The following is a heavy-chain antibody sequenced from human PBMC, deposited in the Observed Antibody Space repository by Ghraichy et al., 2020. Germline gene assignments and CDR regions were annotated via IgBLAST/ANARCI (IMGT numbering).Heavy chain of an antibody. CDR2: IWYDGSNK. V-gene: IGHV3-33*01. Sequence: GGSLRLSCAASGFTFSNYAMHWVRQAPGKGLEWVAVIWYDGSNKYYADSVKGRFTISRDNSKNTLYLQMNSLRAEDTAVYYCARDQGYGDYNFDYWGQGTLVTVSS. CDR3: ARDQGYGDYNFDY. J-gene: IGHJ4*02. CDR1: GFTFSNYA. D-gene: IGHD4-17*01.